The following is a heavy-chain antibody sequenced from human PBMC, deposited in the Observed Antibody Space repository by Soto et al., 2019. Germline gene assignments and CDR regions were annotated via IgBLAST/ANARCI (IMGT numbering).Heavy chain of an antibody. Sequence: GGSLRLSCAASGFTFSTYSMNWVRQAPGKGPEWVSYISSSSSTIFYTDSVKGRFTVSRDNAKNSLYLQMNSLRVEDTAVYFCAREIGYSSTWPAYWGQGTLVTVSS. V-gene: IGHV3-48*01. CDR1: GFTFSTYS. CDR2: ISSSSSTI. D-gene: IGHD6-13*01. CDR3: AREIGYSSTWPAY. J-gene: IGHJ4*02.